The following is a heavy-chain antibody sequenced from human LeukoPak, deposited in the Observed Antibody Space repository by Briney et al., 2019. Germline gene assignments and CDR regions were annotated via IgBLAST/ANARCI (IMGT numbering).Heavy chain of an antibody. CDR1: GFSFSIYA. V-gene: IGHV3-64*01. D-gene: IGHD3-16*01. CDR3: AKDFSLGKPFPGGADY. J-gene: IGHJ4*02. CDR2: ITSDGGST. Sequence: PGGSLRLSCAASGFSFSIYAMHWVRQAPGKGLEYVSAITSDGGSTYYANSVKGRFTISRDNSKNTLYLQMNSLRAEDTAVYYCAKDFSLGKPFPGGADYWGQGTLVTVSS.